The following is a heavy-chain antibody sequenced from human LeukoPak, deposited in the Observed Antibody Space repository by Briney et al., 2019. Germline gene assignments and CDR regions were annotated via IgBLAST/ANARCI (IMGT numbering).Heavy chain of an antibody. CDR3: ARIFGVVTPAYYMDV. J-gene: IGHJ6*03. Sequence: SETLSLTCAVYGGSFSGYYWSWIRQPPGKGLEWIWEINHSGSTNYNPFLKSRVTISVDTSKNQFSLKLSSVTAADTAVYYCARIFGVVTPAYYMDVWGKGTTVTVSS. CDR2: INHSGST. V-gene: IGHV4-34*01. CDR1: GGSFSGYY. D-gene: IGHD3-3*01.